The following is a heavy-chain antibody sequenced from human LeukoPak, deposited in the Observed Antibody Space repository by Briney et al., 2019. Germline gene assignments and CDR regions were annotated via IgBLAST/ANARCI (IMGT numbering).Heavy chain of an antibody. V-gene: IGHV4-4*07. CDR2: IYTSGST. CDR3: AREMGVVVPAAPFPYYYMDV. CDR1: GGSISNYY. D-gene: IGHD2-2*01. J-gene: IGHJ6*03. Sequence: SETLSLTCTVSGGSISNYYWSWIRQPAGKGLEWIGRIYTSGSTNYNPSLKSRVTMSVDTSKNQFSLKLSSVTAADTAVYYCAREMGVVVPAAPFPYYYMDVWGKGTTVTISS.